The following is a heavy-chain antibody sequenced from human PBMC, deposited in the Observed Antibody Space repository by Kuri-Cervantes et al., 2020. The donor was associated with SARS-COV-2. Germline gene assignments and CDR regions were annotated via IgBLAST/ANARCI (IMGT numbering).Heavy chain of an antibody. CDR3: ARDLHTTSSEGWFDP. V-gene: IGHV3-11*01. Sequence: GESLKISCAASGFTFSDYYMTCIRQAPGKGLECVSYISNSGSTIYYADSVKGRFTISRDNAKHSLYLQMNSLGAEDTAVYYCARDLHTTSSEGWFDPWGQGTLVTVSS. J-gene: IGHJ5*02. CDR2: ISNSGSTI. D-gene: IGHD6-6*01. CDR1: GFTFSDYY.